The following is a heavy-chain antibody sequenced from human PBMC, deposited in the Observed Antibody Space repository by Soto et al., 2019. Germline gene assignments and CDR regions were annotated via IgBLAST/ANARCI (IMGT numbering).Heavy chain of an antibody. CDR3: AKDRGWRQPLDD. CDR1: GFTFSSYG. D-gene: IGHD3-10*01. V-gene: IGHV3-30*18. Sequence: PGGSLILSCAASGFTFSSYGMHWVRQAPGKGLEWVAVISYDGSNKYYADSVKGRFTISRDNSKNTLYLQMNSLRAEDTAVYYCAKDRGWRQPLDDWGQGTLVTVSS. CDR2: ISYDGSNK. J-gene: IGHJ4*02.